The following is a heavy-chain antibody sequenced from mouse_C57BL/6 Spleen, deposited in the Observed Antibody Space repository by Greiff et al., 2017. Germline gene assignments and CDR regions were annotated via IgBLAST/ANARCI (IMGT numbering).Heavy chain of an antibody. CDR3: ANYYYGSSYENY. Sequence: VQLQQPGAELVRPGTSVKLSCKASGYTFTSYWMHWVKQRPGQGLEWIGVIDPSDSYTNYNQKFKGKATLTVDTSSSTAYMQLSSLTSEDSAVYYFANYYYGSSYENYWGQGTTLTVSS. J-gene: IGHJ2*01. CDR2: IDPSDSYT. D-gene: IGHD1-1*01. V-gene: IGHV1-59*01. CDR1: GYTFTSYW.